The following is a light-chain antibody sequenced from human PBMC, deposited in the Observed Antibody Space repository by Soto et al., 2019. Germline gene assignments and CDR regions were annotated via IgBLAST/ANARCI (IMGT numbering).Light chain of an antibody. CDR1: SSDVGGYNY. V-gene: IGLV2-8*01. CDR2: EVY. CDR3: SSYAASDSFVV. J-gene: IGLJ2*01. Sequence: QSALTQPPSASGSPGQSVTISCTGTSSDVGGYNYVSWYQHHPDKAPKLIIYEVYKRPSGVPDHFSGSKSGNTASLTVSGLQAEDEAEYYCSSYAASDSFVVFGGGTKVTVL.